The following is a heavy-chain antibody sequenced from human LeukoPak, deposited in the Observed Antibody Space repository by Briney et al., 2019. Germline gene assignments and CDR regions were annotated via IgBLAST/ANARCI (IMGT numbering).Heavy chain of an antibody. CDR2: INHSGST. CDR3: ARTRYYYNSRSYGAPYYFDY. J-gene: IGHJ4*02. V-gene: IGHV4-34*01. D-gene: IGHD3-10*01. Sequence: SETLSLTCAVYGGSFSGYYWSWIRQPPGKGLEWIGEINHSGSTNYNPSLKSRVTISVDTSKNQFSLKLSSVTAADTAVYYCARTRYYYNSRSYGAPYYFDYWGQGTLVTVPS. CDR1: GGSFSGYY.